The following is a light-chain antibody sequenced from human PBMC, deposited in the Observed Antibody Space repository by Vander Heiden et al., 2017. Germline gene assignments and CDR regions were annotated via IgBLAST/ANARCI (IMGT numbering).Light chain of an antibody. J-gene: IGLJ1*01. CDR3: CSYAGSSAYV. CDR2: EGS. V-gene: IGLV2-23*01. Sequence: QSALTPPASVSGSPGQSITISCTGTSSDVGSYNLVSWYQQHPGKAPKLMIYEGSQRPSGVSNRFSGSKSGNTASLTISGLQAEDEADYYCCSYAGSSAYVFGTGTKVTVL. CDR1: SSDVGSYNL.